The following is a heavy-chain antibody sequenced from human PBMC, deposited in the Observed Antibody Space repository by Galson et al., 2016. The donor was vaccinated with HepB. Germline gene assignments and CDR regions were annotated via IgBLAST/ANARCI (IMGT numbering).Heavy chain of an antibody. V-gene: IGHV3-23*01. J-gene: IGHJ4*01. D-gene: IGHD2-21*01. Sequence: SLRLSCAASGFTFSTYAMGWVRQAPGKGLEWVSAISKSGGITYYADSVKGRFTISRDNSKDTLYLQMNSLRVEDTALYYCVKEFVATGAVVGDYWGQGTLVSVSS. CDR3: VKEFVATGAVVGDY. CDR1: GFTFSTYA. CDR2: ISKSGGIT.